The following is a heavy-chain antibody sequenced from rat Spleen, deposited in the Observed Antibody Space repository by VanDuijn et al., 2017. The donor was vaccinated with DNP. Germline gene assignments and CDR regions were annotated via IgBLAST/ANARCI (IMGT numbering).Heavy chain of an antibody. V-gene: IGHV3-1*01. CDR2: ISYSGRT. J-gene: IGHJ1*01. CDR1: GFSITSHY. Sequence: EVQLQESGPGLVKPSQSLSLTCSVMGFSITSHYWGWVRQFPGNKLEYIGHISYSGRTTYNPSLKRQISITRDTSKNQFFLQLKSVITEDTATYYCARWGDYFDFWGPGTMVTVSS. CDR3: ARWGDYFDF.